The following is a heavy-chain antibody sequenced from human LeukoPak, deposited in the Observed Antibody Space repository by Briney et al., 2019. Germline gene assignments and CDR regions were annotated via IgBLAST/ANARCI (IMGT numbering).Heavy chain of an antibody. D-gene: IGHD2-15*01. J-gene: IGHJ4*02. Sequence: SGGSLRLSCAASGFTFSSYAMHWVRQAPGKGLEWVSRINIAGSVTTYADSVKGRFTISRDNAKKTLYLQMNSLRAEDTAVYYCARDMVDWGQGTLVTVSS. CDR3: ARDMVD. CDR1: GFTFSSYA. CDR2: INIAGSVT. V-gene: IGHV3-74*01.